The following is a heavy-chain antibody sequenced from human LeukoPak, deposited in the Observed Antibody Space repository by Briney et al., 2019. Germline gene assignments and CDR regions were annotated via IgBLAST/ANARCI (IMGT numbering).Heavy chain of an antibody. J-gene: IGHJ4*02. Sequence: ASVTVSCKASGYTLTTYYIHWVRQAPGQGLEWMGMINPNAGITTYAQKFQGRVTVTTDTSTNTAYMELSTLTSEDTAVYYCARGRPGYTSSWYFYWGQGTLVTVSS. V-gene: IGHV1-46*01. CDR3: ARGRPGYTSSWYFY. D-gene: IGHD6-13*01. CDR2: INPNAGIT. CDR1: GYTLTTYY.